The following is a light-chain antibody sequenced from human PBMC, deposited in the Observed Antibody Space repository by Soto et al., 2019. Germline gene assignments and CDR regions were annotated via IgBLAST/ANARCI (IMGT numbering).Light chain of an antibody. J-gene: IGLJ2*01. CDR3: ISYRSGGTAV. Sequence: QLVLTQPASVSGSPGQSITISCTGTNSDVGGFNYVSWYQQHPGKAPKLMIYEVSNRPSGVSNRFSGSKSGNTASLTISGLQAEDEADYYCISYRSGGTAVFGGGTKLTVL. CDR1: NSDVGGFNY. V-gene: IGLV2-14*01. CDR2: EVS.